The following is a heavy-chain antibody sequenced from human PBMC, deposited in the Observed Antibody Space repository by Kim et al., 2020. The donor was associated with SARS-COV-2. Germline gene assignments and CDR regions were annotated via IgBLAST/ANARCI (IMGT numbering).Heavy chain of an antibody. V-gene: IGHV1-46*01. D-gene: IGHD3-10*01. J-gene: IGHJ4*02. CDR3: ARLGEGSFDY. Sequence: TSYAQKFQGRGTMTRDTSTSTVYMELSSLRSEDTAVYYCARLGEGSFDYWGQGTLVTVSS. CDR2: T.